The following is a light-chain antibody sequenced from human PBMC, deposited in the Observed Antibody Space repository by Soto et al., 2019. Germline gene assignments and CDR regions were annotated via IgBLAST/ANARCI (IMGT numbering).Light chain of an antibody. CDR3: QSYDDSLSTYV. V-gene: IGLV1-40*01. J-gene: IGLJ1*01. CDR1: SSSIGAGYH. Sequence: QSALTQPPSVSGAPGQRVTISCTGSSSSIGAGYHVHWYQQLPGAAPKLLISVNNNRPSGVPDRFSGSRSGTSASLAIAGLQAEDESDYYCQSYDDSLSTYVVGTGTKVTVL. CDR2: VNN.